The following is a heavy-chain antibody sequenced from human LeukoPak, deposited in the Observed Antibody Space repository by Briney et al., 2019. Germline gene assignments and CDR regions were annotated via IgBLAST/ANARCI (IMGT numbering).Heavy chain of an antibody. CDR2: ISAYNGNT. CDR3: AGTQYGYYFDY. J-gene: IGHJ4*02. V-gene: IGHV1-18*01. CDR1: GYTFTSYG. D-gene: IGHD2-2*01. Sequence: ASVKVSCKASGYTFTSYGISWVRQSPGQGLEWMGWISAYNGNTNYAQKLQGRVTMTTDTSTSTAYMELRSLRSDDTAVYYCAGTQYGYYFDYWGQGTLVTVSS.